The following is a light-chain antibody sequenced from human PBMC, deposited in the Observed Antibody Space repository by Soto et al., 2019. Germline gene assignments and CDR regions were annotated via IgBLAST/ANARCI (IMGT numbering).Light chain of an antibody. CDR2: DVS. Sequence: EFVLTQSPGTLSLSPGERATLSCRASQSVSSSYLAWYQQKPGQAPRLLIYDVSNRAAGIPARFSGSGSGTDFTLTISSLEPEDFAVYYCQQRSNWPRTFGQGTKVDIK. V-gene: IGKV3-11*01. CDR3: QQRSNWPRT. CDR1: QSVSSSY. J-gene: IGKJ1*01.